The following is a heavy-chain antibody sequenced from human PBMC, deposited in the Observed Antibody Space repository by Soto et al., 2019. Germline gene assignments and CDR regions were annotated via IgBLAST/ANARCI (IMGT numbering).Heavy chain of an antibody. Sequence: SETLSLTCTVSGGTIGSGDYYWSWIRQPPGKGLEWIGYIYYSGSTYYNPSLKSRVTISVDTSKNQFSLKLSSVTAADTAVYYCARDSITMVRGVIIRGEAFDIWGQGTMVTVSS. V-gene: IGHV4-30-4*01. CDR2: IYYSGST. CDR1: GGTIGSGDYY. D-gene: IGHD3-10*01. J-gene: IGHJ3*02. CDR3: ARDSITMVRGVIIRGEAFDI.